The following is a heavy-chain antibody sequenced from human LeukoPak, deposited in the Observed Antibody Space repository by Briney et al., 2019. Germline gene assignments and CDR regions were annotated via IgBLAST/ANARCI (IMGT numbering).Heavy chain of an antibody. CDR2: IRGSGGST. CDR1: GFTFSSYA. J-gene: IGHJ4*02. Sequence: GGSLRLSCAASGFTFSSYAMSWVRPAPGKGREWVSPIRGSGGSTYYPDSVKGRFTISRDNSKNTLYLQMNSMRAEDTAVYYCAKAWGYCYDSSGYYYEYYWGQGTLVTVSS. CDR3: AKAWGYCYDSSGYYYEYY. D-gene: IGHD3-22*01. V-gene: IGHV3-23*01.